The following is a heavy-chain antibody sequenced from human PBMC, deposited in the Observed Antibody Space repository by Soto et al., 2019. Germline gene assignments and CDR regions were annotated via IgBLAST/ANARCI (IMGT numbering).Heavy chain of an antibody. V-gene: IGHV4-34*01. J-gene: IGHJ4*02. CDR2: INHSGST. CDR1: GGSFSGYY. CDR3: ARDKITGLFDY. D-gene: IGHD2-8*02. Sequence: QVQLQQWGAGLLKPSETLSLTCAVYGGSFSGYYWTWIRQPPGTGLELIGEINHSGSTIYNPSLKSRVTISVDTSKNQFSLKLTSVTAADPAVYYCARDKITGLFDYWGQGPLVTVSS.